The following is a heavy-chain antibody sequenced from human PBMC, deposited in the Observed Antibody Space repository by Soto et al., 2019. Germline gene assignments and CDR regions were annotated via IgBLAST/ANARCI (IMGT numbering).Heavy chain of an antibody. J-gene: IGHJ6*02. V-gene: IGHV3-30*04. CDR2: ISYDGSNK. Sequence: QVQLVESGGGVVPPGRSLGLSCAASGFPFSSYAIHWVREAPGTGLEWVAVISYDGSNKYYADSVKGRFTISRDNSKNTLYLQMNSLRAEDTAVYYCARGGLRFLEWLLSPYYYYGMDVWGQGTTVTVSS. CDR1: GFPFSSYA. D-gene: IGHD3-3*01. CDR3: ARGGLRFLEWLLSPYYYYGMDV.